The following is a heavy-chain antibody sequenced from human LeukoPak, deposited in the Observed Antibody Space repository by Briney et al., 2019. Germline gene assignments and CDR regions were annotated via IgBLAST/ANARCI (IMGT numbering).Heavy chain of an antibody. V-gene: IGHV3-21*01. Sequence: GGSLRLSCAASGFISSSFTMNWVRQAPGKGLEWVSSINSGSNSIYYADSVKGRFTISRDNAKNSLYLQMNSLRAEDTAVYYCTRGSYGDYGYWGQGALVTVSS. CDR2: INSGSNSI. CDR1: GFISSSFT. CDR3: TRGSYGDYGY. D-gene: IGHD4-17*01. J-gene: IGHJ4*02.